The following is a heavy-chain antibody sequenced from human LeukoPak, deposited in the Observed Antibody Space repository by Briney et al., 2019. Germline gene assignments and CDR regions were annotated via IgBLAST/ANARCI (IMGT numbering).Heavy chain of an antibody. D-gene: IGHD1-26*01. CDR2: ISYDGSNK. CDR3: AKVRKWELQTMFDY. J-gene: IGHJ4*02. CDR1: GFTFSSYG. V-gene: IGHV3-30*18. Sequence: GGSLRLSCAASGFTFSSYGMHWVRQAPGKGLEWMAVISYDGSNKYYADSVKGRFTISRDNSKNTLYLQMNSLRAEDTAVYYCAKVRKWELQTMFDYWGQGTLVTVSS.